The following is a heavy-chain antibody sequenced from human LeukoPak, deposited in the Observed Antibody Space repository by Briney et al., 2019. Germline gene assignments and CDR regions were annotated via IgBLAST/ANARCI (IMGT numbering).Heavy chain of an antibody. CDR2: IYYSGST. CDR1: GGSISSYY. Sequence: PSETLSLTCTVSGGSISSYYWSWIRQPPGKGLEWIGYIYYSGSTNYNPSLKSRVTISVGTSKNQFSLKLSSVTAADTAVYYCARSHSNRGSDNWFDPWGQGTLVTVSS. J-gene: IGHJ5*02. CDR3: ARSHSNRGSDNWFDP. D-gene: IGHD4-11*01. V-gene: IGHV4-59*01.